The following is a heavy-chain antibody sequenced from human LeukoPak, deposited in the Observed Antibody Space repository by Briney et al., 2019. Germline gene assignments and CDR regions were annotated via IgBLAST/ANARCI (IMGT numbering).Heavy chain of an antibody. D-gene: IGHD4-17*01. V-gene: IGHV1-2*02. J-gene: IGHJ1*01. CDR1: GYTFTGYY. CDR3: ARDYGDYSEYFQH. CDR2: INPNSGGT. Sequence: GASVKVSCKASGYTFTGYYMHWVRQAPGQGLEWMGWINPNSGGTNYAQKFQGRVTMTRDTSISTAYMELSRLRSDDTAVYYCARDYGDYSEYFQHWGQGTLVTVSS.